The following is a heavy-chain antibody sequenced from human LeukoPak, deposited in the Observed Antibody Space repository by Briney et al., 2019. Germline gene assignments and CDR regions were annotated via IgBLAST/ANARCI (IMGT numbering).Heavy chain of an antibody. V-gene: IGHV4-38-2*02. CDR1: GFSIGTGYY. Sequence: SETLSLTCTVSGFSIGTGYYWGWIRQPPGKGLEWIGSISHNGITYYNPSLKSRVTISVDASRNRFSLKLTSVTAADTAVYYCARDQGRYASAYQDYWGQGTLVTVSS. CDR3: ARDQGRYASAYQDY. D-gene: IGHD2-15*01. CDR2: ISHNGIT. J-gene: IGHJ4*02.